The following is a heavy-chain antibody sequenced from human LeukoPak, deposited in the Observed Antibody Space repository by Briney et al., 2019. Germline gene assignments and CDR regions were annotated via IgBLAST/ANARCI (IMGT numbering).Heavy chain of an antibody. CDR1: GFTFSSYG. J-gene: IGHJ1*01. Sequence: GGSLRLSCAASGFTFSSYGMHWVRQAPGKGLEWVAFIRYDGSNKYYADSVKGRFTISRDNSKNTLYLQMNSLRAEDTAVYYCARGAIGYYYDSSGYYGPEYFQHWGQGTLVTVSS. CDR2: IRYDGSNK. CDR3: ARGAIGYYYDSSGYYGPEYFQH. V-gene: IGHV3-30*02. D-gene: IGHD3-22*01.